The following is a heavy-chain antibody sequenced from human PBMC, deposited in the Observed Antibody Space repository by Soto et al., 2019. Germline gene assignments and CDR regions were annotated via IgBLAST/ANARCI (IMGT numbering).Heavy chain of an antibody. V-gene: IGHV2-5*02. D-gene: IGHD5-18*01. CDR3: AHRPRGYSYHFDY. CDR2: IYWDDDE. CDR1: GFSFSNRGVG. J-gene: IGHJ4*02. Sequence: QITLKESGPTLVKPTQTLTLTFTFSGFSFSNRGVGLAWIRQPPGKALEWLALIYWDDDEGYSPSLNSRLTIDKDTYKNQVVLTMTNMDPVDTATSYCAHRPRGYSYHFDYGGQGTLVTVSS.